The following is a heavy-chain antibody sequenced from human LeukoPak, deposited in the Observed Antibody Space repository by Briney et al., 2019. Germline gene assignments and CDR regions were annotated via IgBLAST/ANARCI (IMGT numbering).Heavy chain of an antibody. J-gene: IGHJ4*02. CDR2: IYPDSDT. V-gene: IGHV5-51*01. D-gene: IGHD5-24*01. CDR1: GYSFTNYW. Sequence: GESLKISCKGSGYSFTNYWIGWVRQMPGKGLEWMGIIYPDSDTRYSPSFQGQVTMSADKSINTAYLQWSSLKASDTAMYFCARLMPTIAPDYWGQGALVTVSS. CDR3: ARLMPTIAPDY.